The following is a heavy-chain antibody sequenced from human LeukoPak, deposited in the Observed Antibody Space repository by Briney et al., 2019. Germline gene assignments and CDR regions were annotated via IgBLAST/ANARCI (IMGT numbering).Heavy chain of an antibody. CDR1: GVSISDDC. J-gene: IGHJ4*02. CDR3: ASRTSLVPQYHLGS. V-gene: IGHV4-59*08. Sequence: PSETLSLTCTVYGVSISDDCWTWVRQPPGKGLEWIGYIYHIWNTNYNPSPKSRVTISLDMSKNQFSLMRISLTAVETGVYYCASRTSLVPQYHLGSWGQGILVTVSP. CDR2: IYHIWNT. D-gene: IGHD3-10*01.